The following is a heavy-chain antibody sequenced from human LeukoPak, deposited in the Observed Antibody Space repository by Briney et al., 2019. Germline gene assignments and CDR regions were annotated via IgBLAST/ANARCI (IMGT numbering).Heavy chain of an antibody. V-gene: IGHV1-18*01. CDR2: VSKYTGNA. J-gene: IGHJ4*02. CDR3: AREDDCSFGAYDC. Sequence: ASVTVSCKASNYTFSDYDVTWVRQAPGQGREWMGWVSKYTGNADYAPKFQGRVSMTTDTSTRTAYMELRSLRPDDTAVYFCAREDDCSFGAYDCWGQGTLVTVS. CDR1: NYTFSDYD. D-gene: IGHD4-17*01.